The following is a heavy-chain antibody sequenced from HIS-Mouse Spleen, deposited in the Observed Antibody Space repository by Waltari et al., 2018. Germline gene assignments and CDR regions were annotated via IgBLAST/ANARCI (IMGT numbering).Heavy chain of an antibody. CDR3: AREIPYSSSWYDWYFDL. Sequence: QLQLQESGPGLVKPSETLSLTCTVSGGSISSSSYYWGWIRQPPGKGLEWIGSIYYSWSTYYNPSLKSRVTITVDTSKNQVSLKLSAVTAADTAVYYCAREIPYSSSWYDWYFDLWGRGTLVTVSS. V-gene: IGHV4-39*07. CDR2: IYYSWST. D-gene: IGHD6-13*01. CDR1: GGSISSSSYY. J-gene: IGHJ2*01.